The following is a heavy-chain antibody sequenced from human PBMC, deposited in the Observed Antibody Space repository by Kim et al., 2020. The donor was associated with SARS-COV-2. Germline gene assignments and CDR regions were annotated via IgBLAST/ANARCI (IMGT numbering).Heavy chain of an antibody. CDR2: ISYDGSNK. CDR1: GFTFSSYA. J-gene: IGHJ4*02. D-gene: IGHD2-2*01. CDR3: ARDQGYCSSTSCHYFDY. V-gene: IGHV3-30*04. Sequence: GGSLRLSCAASGFTFSSYAMHWVRQAPGKGLEWVAVISYDGSNKYYADSVKGRFTISRDNSKNTLYLQMNSLRAEDTAVYYCARDQGYCSSTSCHYFDYWGQGTLVTVSS.